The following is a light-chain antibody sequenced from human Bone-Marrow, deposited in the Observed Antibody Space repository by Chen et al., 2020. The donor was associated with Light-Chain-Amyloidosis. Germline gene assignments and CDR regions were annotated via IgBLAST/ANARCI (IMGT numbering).Light chain of an antibody. Sequence: SYELTQPPSVSVSPGQTARITCSGDDLPTNDAYWYQQKTGQAPVLVIHRDTERPAGISERFSGSSSRTTATLTISGVQAEDEADYHCQSADSSGTDEVIFGGGTKLTVL. V-gene: IGLV3-25*03. CDR3: QSADSSGTDEVI. CDR1: DLPTND. CDR2: RDT. J-gene: IGLJ2*01.